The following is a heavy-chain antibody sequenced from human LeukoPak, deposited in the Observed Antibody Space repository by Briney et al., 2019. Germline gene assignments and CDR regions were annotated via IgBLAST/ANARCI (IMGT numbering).Heavy chain of an antibody. CDR3: ARDAITIFGEADAFDI. CDR2: IYYSGST. CDR1: GGSISSYY. D-gene: IGHD3-3*01. Sequence: ASETLSLTCTVSGGSISSYYWSWIRQPPGKGLEWIGYIYYSGSTNYNPSLKSRVTISVDTSKSQFSLKLSSVTAADTAVYYCARDAITIFGEADAFDIWGQGTMVTVSS. V-gene: IGHV4-59*01. J-gene: IGHJ3*02.